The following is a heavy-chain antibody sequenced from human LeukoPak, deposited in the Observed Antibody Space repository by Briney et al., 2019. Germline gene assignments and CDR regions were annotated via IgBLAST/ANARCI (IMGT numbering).Heavy chain of an antibody. V-gene: IGHV3-21*01. CDR1: GFTFSSYS. D-gene: IGHD6-13*01. Sequence: GGSLRLSCAASGFTFSSYSMNWVRQAPGKGLEWVSSISSSSSYIYYADSVKGRFTISRDNAKSSLYLQMNSLRAEDAAVYYCARLVSWYYDYWGQGTLVTVSS. J-gene: IGHJ4*02. CDR3: ARLVSWYYDY. CDR2: ISSSSSYI.